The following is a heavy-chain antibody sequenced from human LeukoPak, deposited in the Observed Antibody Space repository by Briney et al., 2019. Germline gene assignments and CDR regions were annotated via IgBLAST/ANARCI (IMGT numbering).Heavy chain of an antibody. V-gene: IGHV1-2*06. D-gene: IGHD3-10*01. CDR3: ARIMVRGAIHY. Sequence: ASVKVSCEASGYTFTGYYMHWLRQAPGQGLEWMGRINPNSGGTNYAQKFQGGVTMTRNTSISTAYMELSRLRSDDTAVYYCARIMVRGAIHYWGQGTLVTVSS. J-gene: IGHJ4*02. CDR2: INPNSGGT. CDR1: GYTFTGYY.